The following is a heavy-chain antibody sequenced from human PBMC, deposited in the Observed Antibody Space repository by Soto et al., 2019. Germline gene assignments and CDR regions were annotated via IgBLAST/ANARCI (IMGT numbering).Heavy chain of an antibody. V-gene: IGHV1-69*06. CDR3: ARDEYYYDSSGPWYYYYGMDV. CDR2: IIPIFGTA. J-gene: IGHJ6*02. D-gene: IGHD3-22*01. CDR1: GGTFSSYA. Sequence: ASVKVSCKASGGTFSSYAISWVRQAPGQGLEWMGGIIPIFGTANYAQKFQGRVTITADKSTSTAYMELSSLRSEDTAVYYCARDEYYYDSSGPWYYYYGMDVWGQGTTVTVSS.